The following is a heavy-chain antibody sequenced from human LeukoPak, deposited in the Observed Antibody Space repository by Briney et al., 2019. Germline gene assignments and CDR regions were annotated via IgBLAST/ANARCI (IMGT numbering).Heavy chain of an antibody. CDR3: AGVTAVADLGWFDP. CDR2: IYYSGST. J-gene: IGHJ5*02. D-gene: IGHD6-19*01. V-gene: IGHV4-59*08. CDR1: GGSISSYY. Sequence: KASETLSLTCTVSGGSISSYYWSWIRQPPGKGLEWIGYIYYSGSTNYNPSLKSRVTISVDTSKNQFSLKLSSVTAADTAVYYCAGVTAVADLGWFDPWSQGTLVTVSP.